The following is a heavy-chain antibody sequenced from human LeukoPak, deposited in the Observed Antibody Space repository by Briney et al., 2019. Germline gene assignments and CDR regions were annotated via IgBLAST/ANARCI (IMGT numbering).Heavy chain of an antibody. Sequence: SQTLSLTCAIFGDSVSSNSAAWNWIRQSPSRGLEWLGRTYYRSKWYTDYAISVKSRININSDSSKNQFSLQLNSVTPEDTAVYYCASEAFLGLENYWGKFDFWGQGSLVTVSS. V-gene: IGHV6-1*01. J-gene: IGHJ4*02. CDR2: TYYRSKWYT. CDR1: GDSVSSNSAA. CDR3: ASEAFLGLENYWGKFDF. D-gene: IGHD1-7*01.